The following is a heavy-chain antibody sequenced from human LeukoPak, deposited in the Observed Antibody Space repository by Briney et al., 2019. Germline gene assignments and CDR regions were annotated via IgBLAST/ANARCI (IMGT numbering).Heavy chain of an antibody. CDR1: GGTFSSYA. CDR2: IIPIFGTA. CDR3: ASLRITIFGVVIINYYGMDV. D-gene: IGHD3-3*01. Sequence: GASVKVSCKASGGTFSSYAISWVRQAPGQGLEWMGGIIPIFGTANYAQKFQGRVTITADESTSTAYMELSSLRSEDTAVYYCASLRITIFGVVIINYYGMDVWGQGTTVTVSS. V-gene: IGHV1-69*13. J-gene: IGHJ6*02.